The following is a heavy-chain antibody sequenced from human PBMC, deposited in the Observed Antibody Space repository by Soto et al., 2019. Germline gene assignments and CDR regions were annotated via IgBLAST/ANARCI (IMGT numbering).Heavy chain of an antibody. CDR1: GFTFSSYW. D-gene: IGHD2-15*01. CDR2: IKQDGSEK. Sequence: EVQLVESGGGLVQPGGSLRLSCAASGFTFSSYWMSWVRQAPGKGLEWVANIKQDGSEKYYVDSVKGRFTISRDNAKNSLYLQMNSLRAEDTDVYYCARSRRKWYCSGGSCSDFDYWGQGPLVTVSS. V-gene: IGHV3-7*01. J-gene: IGHJ4*02. CDR3: ARSRRKWYCSGGSCSDFDY.